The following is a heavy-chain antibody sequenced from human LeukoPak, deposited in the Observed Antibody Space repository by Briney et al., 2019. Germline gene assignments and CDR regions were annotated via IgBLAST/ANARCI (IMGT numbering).Heavy chain of an antibody. CDR3: ASVFILGGAVDN. J-gene: IGHJ4*02. Sequence: SETLSLTSVLSTDSLSSDYSWGWLRQAPGKGLEWSGSLYHSGNIYYSPSLRSRVTISLDMSKNQFSLNLSSVTAADTAVYYCASVFILGGAVDNWGRGTVVTVSA. CDR1: TDSLSSDYS. D-gene: IGHD1-26*01. V-gene: IGHV4-38-2*01. CDR2: LYHSGNI.